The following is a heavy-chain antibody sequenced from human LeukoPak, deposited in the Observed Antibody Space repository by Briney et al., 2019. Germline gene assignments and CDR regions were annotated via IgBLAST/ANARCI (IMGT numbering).Heavy chain of an antibody. CDR3: ARVETARGYFDY. J-gene: IGHJ4*02. Sequence: PSETLSLTCTVSGGSISSGSYYWNWIRQPAGKGLEWIGYIYYSGSTYYNPSLKSRVTISVDTSKNQFSLKLSSVTAADTAVYYCARVETARGYFDYWGQGTLVTVSS. CDR2: IYYSGST. D-gene: IGHD3-10*01. V-gene: IGHV4-30-4*08. CDR1: GGSISSGSYY.